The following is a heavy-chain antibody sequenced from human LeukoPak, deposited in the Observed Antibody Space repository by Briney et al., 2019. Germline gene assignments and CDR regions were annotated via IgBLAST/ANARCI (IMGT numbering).Heavy chain of an antibody. D-gene: IGHD1-26*01. Sequence: ASVKVSCKASGGTFSSYAISWVRQAPGQGLEWMGRIIPIFGTANYAQKFQGRVTITTDESTSTAYMELSSLRSEDTAVYYCAKDHMLLPDYWGQGTLVTVSS. V-gene: IGHV1-69*05. CDR1: GGTFSSYA. J-gene: IGHJ4*02. CDR3: AKDHMLLPDY. CDR2: IIPIFGTA.